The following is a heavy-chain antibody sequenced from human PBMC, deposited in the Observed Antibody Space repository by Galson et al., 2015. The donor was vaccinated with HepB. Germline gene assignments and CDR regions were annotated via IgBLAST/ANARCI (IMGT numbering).Heavy chain of an antibody. CDR1: GYTFTSYG. V-gene: IGHV1-18*04. CDR2: ISAYNGNT. D-gene: IGHD3-22*01. Sequence: SVKVSCKASGYTFTSYGISWVRQAPGQGLEWMGWISAYNGNTNYAQKLQGRVTMTTDTSTSTAYMELRSLRSDDTAVYYCARESRAHSSGQPYYGMDVWGQGTTVTVSS. CDR3: ARESRAHSSGQPYYGMDV. J-gene: IGHJ6*02.